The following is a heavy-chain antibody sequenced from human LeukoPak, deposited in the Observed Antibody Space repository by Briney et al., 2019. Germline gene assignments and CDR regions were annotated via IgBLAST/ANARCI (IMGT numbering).Heavy chain of an antibody. CDR2: ISGGGTYI. Sequence: GGSLRLSCAASGFTFSSYAMSWVRQAPGKGLEWVSAISGGGTYIYYADSVKGRFTISRDDAKNTLYLQVNSLRAEDTAVYFCARGGSDTAMAHDYWGQGTLVTVSS. J-gene: IGHJ4*02. V-gene: IGHV3-23*01. CDR1: GFTFSSYA. D-gene: IGHD5-18*01. CDR3: ARGGSDTAMAHDY.